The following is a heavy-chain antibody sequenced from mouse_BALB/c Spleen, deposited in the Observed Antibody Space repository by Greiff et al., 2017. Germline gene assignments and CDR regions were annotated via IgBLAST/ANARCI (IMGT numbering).Heavy chain of an antibody. J-gene: IGHJ4*01. D-gene: IGHD1-1*01. V-gene: IGHV1-4*01. CDR2: INPSSGYT. CDR3: ARGYYGSSYDAMDY. Sequence: VKLMESGAELARPGASVKMSCKASGYTFTSYTMHWVKQRPGQGLEWIGYINPSSGYTNYNQKFKDKATLTADKSSSTAYMQLSSLTSEDSAVYYCARGYYGSSYDAMDYWGQGTSVTVSS. CDR1: GYTFTSYT.